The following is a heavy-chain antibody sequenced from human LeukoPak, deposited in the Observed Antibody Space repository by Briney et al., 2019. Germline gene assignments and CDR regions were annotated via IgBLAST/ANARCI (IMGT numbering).Heavy chain of an antibody. D-gene: IGHD3-3*01. J-gene: IGHJ4*02. CDR2: ISGSGGST. Sequence: GGSLRLSCAASGFTFSSYAMSWVRQAPGKGLEWVSAISGSGGSTYYADSVKGRFTISRDNSKNTLYLQMNGLRAEDTAVYYCAKVKYYDFWSGYRVPYYFDYWGQGTLVTVSS. V-gene: IGHV3-23*01. CDR1: GFTFSSYA. CDR3: AKVKYYDFWSGYRVPYYFDY.